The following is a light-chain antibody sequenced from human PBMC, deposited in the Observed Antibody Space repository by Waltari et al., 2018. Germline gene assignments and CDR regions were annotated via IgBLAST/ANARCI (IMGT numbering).Light chain of an antibody. CDR3: QQSYTIPFT. V-gene: IGKV1-39*01. J-gene: IGKJ5*01. Sequence: DIQMTQSPSSLSASVGDRVTITCRASQSITSYLNWYQQKPGKAPKFLIYTASSLQSGVPSRFSGGGSGTDFTLTISSLQPEDFATYYCQQSYTIPFTFGQGTRLEIK. CDR1: QSITSY. CDR2: TAS.